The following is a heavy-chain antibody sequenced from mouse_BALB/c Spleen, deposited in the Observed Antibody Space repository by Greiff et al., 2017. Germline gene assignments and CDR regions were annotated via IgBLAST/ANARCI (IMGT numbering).Heavy chain of an antibody. V-gene: IGHV3-2*02. D-gene: IGHD1-1*01. CDR1: GYSITSDYA. CDR2: ISYSGST. Sequence: EVQLQESGPGLVKPSQSLSLTCTVTGYSITSDYAWNWIRQFPGNKLEWMGYISYSGSTSYNPSLKSRISITRDTSKNQFFLQLNSVTTEDTATYYCARKEGYYGSSYAMDYWGQGTSVTVSS. CDR3: ARKEGYYGSSYAMDY. J-gene: IGHJ4*01.